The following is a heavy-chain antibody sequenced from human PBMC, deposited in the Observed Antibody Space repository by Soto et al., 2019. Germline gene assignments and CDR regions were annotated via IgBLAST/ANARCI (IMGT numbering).Heavy chain of an antibody. V-gene: IGHV4-30-2*01. J-gene: IGHJ6*02. D-gene: IGHD6-6*01. CDR1: GDSISRGGYS. Sequence: SETLSLTCAVSGDSISRGGYSWTWIRQPPGKALEWIGNIYDSGSTSYNPSLKSRVTMSVDRPKNQFPLKLTSVTAADTAVYFCARGSSSYYDYGMDVWGQGTTVTVSS. CDR3: ARGSSSYYDYGMDV. CDR2: IYDSGST.